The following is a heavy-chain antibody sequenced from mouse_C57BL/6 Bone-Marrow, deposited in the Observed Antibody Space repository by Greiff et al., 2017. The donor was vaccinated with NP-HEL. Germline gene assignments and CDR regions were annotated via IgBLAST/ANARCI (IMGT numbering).Heavy chain of an antibody. CDR2: INPNNGGT. D-gene: IGHD4-1*01. CDR3: ARGAANRHWVWFAY. CDR1: GYTFTDYY. V-gene: IGHV1-26*01. J-gene: IGHJ3*01. Sequence: EVQLQQSGPELVKPGASVKISCKASGYTFTDYYMNWVKQSHGKSLEWIGDINPNNGGTSYNQKFKGKATLTVDKSSSTAYMELRSLTSEDSAVYYCARGAANRHWVWFAYWGQGTLVTVSA.